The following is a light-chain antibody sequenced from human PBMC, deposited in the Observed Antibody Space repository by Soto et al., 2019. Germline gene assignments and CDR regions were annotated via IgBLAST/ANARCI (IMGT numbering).Light chain of an antibody. Sequence: QSALTQPASVSGSPGQSITVSCTGTSSDVGGYKYVSWYQHHPGRAPKLMIYDVRIRPSEVSNRFSGSKSGDTASLTISGLQAEDEAIYYCASKTTSSTVLFGGGTKLTVL. CDR2: DVR. CDR1: SSDVGGYKY. J-gene: IGLJ2*01. V-gene: IGLV2-14*01. CDR3: ASKTTSSTVL.